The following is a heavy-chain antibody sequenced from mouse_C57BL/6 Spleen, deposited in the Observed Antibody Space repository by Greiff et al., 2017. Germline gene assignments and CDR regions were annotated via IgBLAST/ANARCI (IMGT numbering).Heavy chain of an antibody. Sequence: EVKLMESGGGLVKPGGSLQLSCAASGFTFSSYAMSWVRQTPEKRLEWVATISDGGSYTSYPDNVKGRFTISRDNAKNNLYLQMSHLKSEDTAMHYCARDRANWDVYFDYWGQGTTLTVSS. CDR2: ISDGGSYT. CDR3: ARDRANWDVYFDY. D-gene: IGHD4-1*01. CDR1: GFTFSSYA. V-gene: IGHV5-4*01. J-gene: IGHJ2*01.